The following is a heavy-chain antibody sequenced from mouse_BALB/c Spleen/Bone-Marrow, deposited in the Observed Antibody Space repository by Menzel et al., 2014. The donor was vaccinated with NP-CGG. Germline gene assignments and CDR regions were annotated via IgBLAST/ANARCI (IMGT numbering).Heavy chain of an antibody. CDR3: TRGGNGEDFDY. J-gene: IGHJ2*01. V-gene: IGHV5-17*02. CDR1: GFTFSGFG. CDR2: ISSGSSST. Sequence: EVQGVESGGGLVQPGGSRKLSCAASGFTFSGFGMHWVRQAPEKGLEWVAYISSGSSSTFYADTVKGRFTISRDNPKNALFLHMTSLRSEVTAMYYCTRGGNGEDFDYWGQGTTLTVSS.